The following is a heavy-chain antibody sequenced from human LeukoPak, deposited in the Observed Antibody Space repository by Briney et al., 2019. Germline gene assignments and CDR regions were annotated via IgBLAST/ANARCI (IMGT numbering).Heavy chain of an antibody. V-gene: IGHV3-21*01. CDR1: GFTFSSYS. CDR2: ISSSSSYI. Sequence: GGSLRLSCAASGFTFSSYSMNWVRQAPGKGLEWVSSISSSSSYIYYADSVKGRFTFSRDNAKNSLYLQMNSLRAEDTAVYYCARDSTYYYDSSGYPPDYWGQGTLVTVSS. CDR3: ARDSTYYYDSSGYPPDY. D-gene: IGHD3-22*01. J-gene: IGHJ4*02.